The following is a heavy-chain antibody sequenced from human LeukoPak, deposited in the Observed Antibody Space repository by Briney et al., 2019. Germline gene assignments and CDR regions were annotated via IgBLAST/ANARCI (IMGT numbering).Heavy chain of an antibody. D-gene: IGHD3-22*01. CDR3: AKLGYYYDSSGYYDYFFDY. V-gene: IGHV3-23*01. Sequence: GGSLRLYRAASGFTFCNYATSWVRQAPGKGLEWVSTITGSGGSTFYADSVKGRFTISRDNSKNTLYLQMNSLRAEDTAVYYCAKLGYYYDSSGYYDYFFDYWGHVTLVTVSS. J-gene: IGHJ4*01. CDR2: ITGSGGST. CDR1: GFTFCNYA.